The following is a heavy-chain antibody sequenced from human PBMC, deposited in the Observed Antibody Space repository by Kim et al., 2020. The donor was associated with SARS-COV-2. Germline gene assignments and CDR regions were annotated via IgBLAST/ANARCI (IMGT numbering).Heavy chain of an antibody. D-gene: IGHD3-10*01. CDR2: IRSKAYGGTT. CDR3: TRDRRVLWFGEFGYYYGRDV. Sequence: GGSLRLSCTASGFTFGDYAMSWFRQAPGKGLEWVGFIRSKAYGGTTEYAASVKGRFTISRDDSKSIAYLQMNSLKTEDTAVYYCTRDRRVLWFGEFGYYYGRDVWGQGTTVTVFS. V-gene: IGHV3-49*03. J-gene: IGHJ6*02. CDR1: GFTFGDYA.